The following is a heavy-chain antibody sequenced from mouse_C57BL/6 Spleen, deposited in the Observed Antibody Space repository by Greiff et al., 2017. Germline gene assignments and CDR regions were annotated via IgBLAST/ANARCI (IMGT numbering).Heavy chain of an antibody. D-gene: IGHD1-1*01. CDR2: ISSGGSYT. V-gene: IGHV5-6*01. CDR1: GFTFSSYG. Sequence: VQLQQSGGDLVKPGGSLKLSCAASGFTFSSYGMSWVRQTPDKRLEWVATISSGGSYTYYPDSVKGRFTISRDNAKNTLYLQMSSLKSEDTAMYYCARHGDGSSYFDYWGQGTTLTVSS. CDR3: ARHGDGSSYFDY. J-gene: IGHJ2*01.